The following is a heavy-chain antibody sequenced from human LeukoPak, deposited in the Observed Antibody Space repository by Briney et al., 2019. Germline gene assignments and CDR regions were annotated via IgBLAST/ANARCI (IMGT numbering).Heavy chain of an antibody. D-gene: IGHD3-10*01. V-gene: IGHV7-4-1*02. CDR1: GYTFTNHS. Sequence: ASVKVSCKASGYTFTNHSINWVRQAPGQGLEYMGWIDANTGNPTYAQAFTGRIVFSLDTSVSTAYLDIRSLKAEDTAVYFCARRSMVQHLDVWGKGTTVIVSS. J-gene: IGHJ6*04. CDR2: IDANTGNP. CDR3: ARRSMVQHLDV.